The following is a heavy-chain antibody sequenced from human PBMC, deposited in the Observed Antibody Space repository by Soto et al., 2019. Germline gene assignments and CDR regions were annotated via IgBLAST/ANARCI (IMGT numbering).Heavy chain of an antibody. J-gene: IGHJ4*02. V-gene: IGHV4-31*03. CDR1: GDSISSGGYY. CDR3: AREVPTPYYFDY. CDR2: IYYSGST. Sequence: SETLSLTCTVSGDSISSGGYYWNRIRQHPGKGLEWIGYIYYSGSTYYNPSLKSRVTISIDTSKNQFSLKLSSVTAADTAVYYCAREVPTPYYFDYWGQGTLVTVSS.